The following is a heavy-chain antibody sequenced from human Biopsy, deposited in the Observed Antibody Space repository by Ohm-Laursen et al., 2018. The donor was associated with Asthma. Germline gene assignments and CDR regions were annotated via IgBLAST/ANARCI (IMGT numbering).Heavy chain of an antibody. CDR1: GFTSSSYS. J-gene: IGHJ4*02. D-gene: IGHD4-17*01. V-gene: IGHV3-48*02. CDR3: ARPRWGPYGY. Sequence: SLRLSCTASGFTSSSYSMNWVRQAPGKGLEWVSYISSSSSTIYYADSVKGRFTISRDNAKNSLYLQMNSQRDEDTAVYYCARPRWGPYGYWGQGTLVTVSS. CDR2: ISSSSSTI.